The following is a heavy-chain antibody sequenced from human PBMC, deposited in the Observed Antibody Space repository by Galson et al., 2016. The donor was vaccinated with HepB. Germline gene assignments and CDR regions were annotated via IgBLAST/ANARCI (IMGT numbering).Heavy chain of an antibody. J-gene: IGHJ5*02. V-gene: IGHV4-39*07. CDR3: VRDGESSSWYWRPGWFDP. CDR2: FYYSGNT. D-gene: IGHD6-13*01. Sequence: ETLSLTCTVSGGSISSSGYYWGWIRQPPGKGLEWIGSFYYSGNTYYNPSLKTRVTISVDTFKSQFSLKLTSVTAADTAVYYCVRDGESSSWYWRPGWFDPWGLGTLVTVSS. CDR1: GGSISSSGYY.